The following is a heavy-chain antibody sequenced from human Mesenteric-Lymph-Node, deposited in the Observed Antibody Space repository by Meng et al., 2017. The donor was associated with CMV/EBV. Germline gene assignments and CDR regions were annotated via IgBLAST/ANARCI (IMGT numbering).Heavy chain of an antibody. CDR1: GGSISSYY. V-gene: IGHV4-59*01. CDR2: IYYSGST. D-gene: IGHD5-18*01. Sequence: SETLSLTCTVSGGSISSYYWSWIRQPPGKGLEWIGYIYYSGSTNYNPSLKSRVTISVDTSKNQFSLKLSSVTAADTAVYYCARGEQLWLRYWGQGTLVTVSS. CDR3: ARGEQLWLRY. J-gene: IGHJ4*02.